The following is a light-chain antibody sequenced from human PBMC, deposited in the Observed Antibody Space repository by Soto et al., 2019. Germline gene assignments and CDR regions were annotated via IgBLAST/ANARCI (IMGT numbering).Light chain of an antibody. CDR1: QSVSSN. CDR3: QQHNTWLIT. J-gene: IGKJ5*01. V-gene: IGKV3-15*01. Sequence: EIVMTQSPATLSVSPGERATLSCRASQSVSSNLAWYQQKPGQTPRLLIYGASTRATGIPARRSGSGSGTEFTLTISHLQSEDFTAYYCQQHNTWLITFGHGTRLEI. CDR2: GAS.